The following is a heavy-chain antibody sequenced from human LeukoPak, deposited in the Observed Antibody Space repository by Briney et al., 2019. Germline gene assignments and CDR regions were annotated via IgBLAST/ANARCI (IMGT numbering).Heavy chain of an antibody. V-gene: IGHV4-34*01. Sequence: KPSETLSLTCAVYGGSFSGYYWSWIRQPPGTGLEWIGEINHSGSTNYNPSLKSRVTISVDTSKNQFSLKLSSVTAADTAVYYCARSAYYYDKGPVDVWGQGTTVTVSS. CDR3: ARSAYYYDKGPVDV. J-gene: IGHJ6*02. D-gene: IGHD3-22*01. CDR1: GGSFSGYY. CDR2: INHSGST.